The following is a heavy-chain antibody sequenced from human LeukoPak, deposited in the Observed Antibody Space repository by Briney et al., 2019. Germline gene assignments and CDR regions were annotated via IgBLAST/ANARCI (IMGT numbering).Heavy chain of an antibody. CDR2: ISSSSSTI. J-gene: IGHJ5*02. Sequence: GGSLRLSCAASGFTFSSYSMNWVRQAPGKGLEWVSYISSSSSTIYYADSVKGRFTISRDNAKNSLYLQMNSLRAEDTAVYYCARGLSDSSGYSWFDPWGQGTLVTVSS. CDR3: ARGLSDSSGYSWFDP. CDR1: GFTFSSYS. V-gene: IGHV3-48*01. D-gene: IGHD3-22*01.